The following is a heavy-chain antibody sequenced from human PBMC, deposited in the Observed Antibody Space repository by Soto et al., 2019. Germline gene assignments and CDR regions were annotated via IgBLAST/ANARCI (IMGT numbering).Heavy chain of an antibody. V-gene: IGHV1-3*01. Sequence: ASVKVSCKASGYTFTSYAMHWVRQAPGQRLEWMGWINAGNGNTKYSQKFQGRVTITRDTSASTAYMELSSLRSEDTAVYYCARSVSLYYYDSSLYFDYWGQGTLVTVSS. D-gene: IGHD3-22*01. CDR1: GYTFTSYA. J-gene: IGHJ4*02. CDR2: INAGNGNT. CDR3: ARSVSLYYYDSSLYFDY.